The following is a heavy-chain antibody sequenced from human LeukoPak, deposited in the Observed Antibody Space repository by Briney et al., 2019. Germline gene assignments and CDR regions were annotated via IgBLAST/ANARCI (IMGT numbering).Heavy chain of an antibody. CDR3: ARGISSGWYYYYYYMHV. D-gene: IGHD6-19*01. CDR2: MYFSVST. J-gene: IGHJ6*03. CDR1: GGSIRRSN. Sequence: SETLCLTCTVSGGSIRRSNWGWIRQPPGKGLEWIGSMYFSVSTYYKPSLKSRVTISVDTSKNQFSLKLASVTAADTAVYYCARGISSGWYYYYYYMHVWGKGTTVTVPS. V-gene: IGHV4-39*07.